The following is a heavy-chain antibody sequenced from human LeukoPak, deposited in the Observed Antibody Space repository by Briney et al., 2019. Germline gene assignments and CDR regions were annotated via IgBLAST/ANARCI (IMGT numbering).Heavy chain of an antibody. V-gene: IGHV4-59*01. CDR1: GGSISSYY. J-gene: IGHJ4*02. CDR3: ARVTGYTIEDYFDY. D-gene: IGHD3-9*01. CDR2: IYYSGST. Sequence: SETLSLTCTVSGGSISSYYWSWIRQPPGRGLEWIGYIYYSGSTNYNPSLKSRVTISVKTSKNQFSLKLRSVTAADTAVYYCARVTGYTIEDYFDYWGQGTLVTVSS.